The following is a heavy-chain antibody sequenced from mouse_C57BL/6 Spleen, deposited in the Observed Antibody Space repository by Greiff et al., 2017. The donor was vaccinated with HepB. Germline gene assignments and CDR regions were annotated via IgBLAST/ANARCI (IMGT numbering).Heavy chain of an antibody. J-gene: IGHJ4*01. V-gene: IGHV1-82*01. CDR2: IYPGDGDT. CDR1: GYAFSSSW. Sequence: QVQLQQSGPELVKPGASVKISCKASGYAFSSSWMNWVKQRPGKGLEWIGRIYPGDGDTNYNGKFKGKATLTADKSSSTAYMQLSSLTSEDSAVYFCARSRNDYDGYAMDYWGQGTSVTVSS. D-gene: IGHD2-4*01. CDR3: ARSRNDYDGYAMDY.